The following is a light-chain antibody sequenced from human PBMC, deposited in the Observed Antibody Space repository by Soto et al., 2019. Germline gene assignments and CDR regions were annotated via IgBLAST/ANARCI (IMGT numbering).Light chain of an antibody. V-gene: IGKV1-12*01. CDR3: QQANSFPIT. CDR2: AAS. Sequence: DIQMTPSPSSVSASVGDRVTITCRASQGISSWLAWYQQKPGKAPKLLISAASSLQSGVPSRFSGSGARTDFAPTISSPQPEDFATYDCQQANSFPITFAQGTRLGIK. J-gene: IGKJ5*01. CDR1: QGISSW.